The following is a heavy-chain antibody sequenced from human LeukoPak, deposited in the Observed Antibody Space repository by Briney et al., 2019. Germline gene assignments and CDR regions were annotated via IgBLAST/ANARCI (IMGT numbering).Heavy chain of an antibody. V-gene: IGHV3-72*01. CDR2: IRNKANSYTT. CDR1: GFTFSDHY. J-gene: IGHJ3*01. Sequence: GGSLRLSCAASGFTFSDHYMDWVRQAPGKGLEWVGRIRNKANSYTTEYAASVKGRFTISRDDSKNSLSLQMNGLKTEDTAVYYCARANTVRGIIYAFDVWGQGTTVTVSS. CDR3: ARANTVRGIIYAFDV. D-gene: IGHD3-10*01.